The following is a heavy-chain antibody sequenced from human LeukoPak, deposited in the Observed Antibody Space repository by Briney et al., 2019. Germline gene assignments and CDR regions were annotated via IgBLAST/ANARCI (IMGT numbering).Heavy chain of an antibody. J-gene: IGHJ6*03. CDR2: IIPIFGTA. CDR1: GGTFSSYS. V-gene: IGHV1-69*05. D-gene: IGHD2-2*01. CDR3: AREVVVPAATYYYYYYMDV. Sequence: SVNVSYKASGGTFSSYSISWVRQAPAQGLEWMGRIIPIFGTANYAQKFQGRVTITTDESTRTAYMELGSLRSEDTAVYYCAREVVVPAATYYYYYYMDVWGKGTTVTVSS.